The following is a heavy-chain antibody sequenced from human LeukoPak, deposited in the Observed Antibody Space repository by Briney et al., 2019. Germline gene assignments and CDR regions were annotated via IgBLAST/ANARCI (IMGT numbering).Heavy chain of an antibody. CDR1: SGSISSSRYY. CDR3: VRHEWNYYYYYVDV. Sequence: PESLSLTCTVSSGSISSSRYYWGWIRQPPGKGLEWIGSIYYSGITYYNPSLKSRVTISVDTSKKQFSLKLTSVTAADTAMYYCVRHEWNYYYYYVDVWGKGTTVTASS. CDR2: IYYSGIT. V-gene: IGHV4-39*01. J-gene: IGHJ6*03. D-gene: IGHD3-3*01.